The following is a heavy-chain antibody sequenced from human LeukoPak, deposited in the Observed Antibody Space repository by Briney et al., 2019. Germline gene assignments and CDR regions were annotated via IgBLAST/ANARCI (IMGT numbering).Heavy chain of an antibody. Sequence: GGSLRLSCAASGLTFSRYGMHWVRQAPGKGLEWVAVISDDETNKFYADSVKGRFTISRDSSLNTLYLQMDSLRDEDTAVYYCARAGIRWNTPDSWGQGTLVAVSS. J-gene: IGHJ4*02. CDR1: GLTFSRYG. D-gene: IGHD4-23*01. CDR3: ARAGIRWNTPDS. V-gene: IGHV3-30*19. CDR2: ISDDETNK.